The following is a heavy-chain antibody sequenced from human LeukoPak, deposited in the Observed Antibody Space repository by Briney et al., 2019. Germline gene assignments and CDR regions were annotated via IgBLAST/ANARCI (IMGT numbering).Heavy chain of an antibody. V-gene: IGHV4-39*01. D-gene: IGHD2-8*01. CDR3: ASPCTNGVCYTDY. J-gene: IGHJ4*02. CDR1: GGSISSSSYY. Sequence: SETLSLTCTVSGGSISSSSYYWGWIRQPPGKGLEWIGSIYYSGSTYYNPSLKSRVTISVDTSKNQFSPKLRSVTAADTAVYYCASPCTNGVCYTDYWGQGTLVTVSS. CDR2: IYYSGST.